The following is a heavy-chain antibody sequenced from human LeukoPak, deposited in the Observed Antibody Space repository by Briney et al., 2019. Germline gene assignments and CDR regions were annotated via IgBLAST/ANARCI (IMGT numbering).Heavy chain of an antibody. CDR1: GFTFSGYW. CDR2: IKQDESEK. D-gene: IGHD6-13*01. J-gene: IGHJ4*02. Sequence: GGSLRLSCAASGFTFSGYWMNWVRQAPGKGLEWVANIKQDESEKYYVDSVKGRFTISRDNAKNSLYLQMNSLRAEDTAVYYCARGLSYSSSFSYWGQGTLVTVSS. V-gene: IGHV3-7*01. CDR3: ARGLSYSSSFSY.